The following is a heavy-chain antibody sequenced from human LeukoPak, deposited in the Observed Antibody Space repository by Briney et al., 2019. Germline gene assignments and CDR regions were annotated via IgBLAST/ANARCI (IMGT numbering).Heavy chain of an antibody. CDR2: ISPSGSSA. CDR3: AAAAPGHYYFDY. V-gene: IGHV3-11*03. CDR1: GFTFSDYY. D-gene: IGHD6-6*01. J-gene: IGHJ4*02. Sequence: GGSLRVSCAASGFTFSDYYMSWIRQAPGKGLEWMSYISPSGSSANYADSMKGRFTISRDNAKNSLYLEVNSLTAEDTAVYYCAAAAPGHYYFDYWGQGTLVSVSS.